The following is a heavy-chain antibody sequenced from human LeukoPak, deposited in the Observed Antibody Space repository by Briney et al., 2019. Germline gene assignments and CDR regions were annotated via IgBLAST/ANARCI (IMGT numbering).Heavy chain of an antibody. D-gene: IGHD6-6*01. CDR2: ISGSGGST. CDR1: GFTFSSYA. V-gene: IGHV3-23*01. Sequence: GGSLRLSCAASGFTFSSYAMSWVRQAPGKGLEWVSAISGSGGSTYYADSVKGRFTISRDNSKNTLYLQVNSLRAEDTAVYYCAKANGQGAARYYFDYWGQGTLVTVSS. CDR3: AKANGQGAARYYFDY. J-gene: IGHJ4*02.